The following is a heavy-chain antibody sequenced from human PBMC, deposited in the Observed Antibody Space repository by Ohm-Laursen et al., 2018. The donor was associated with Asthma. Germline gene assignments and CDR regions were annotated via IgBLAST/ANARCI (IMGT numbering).Heavy chain of an antibody. J-gene: IGHJ4*02. CDR1: GLTFSSYD. CDR2: IWHDGTNE. CDR3: ARNYYDHWSGSYTPVAY. D-gene: IGHD3-3*01. Sequence: SLRLSCAASGLTFSSYDMHWVRQAPGKGLEWVALIWHDGTNENYGDSVKGRFSISRDNSKNTLSLQMNSLRVEDTAVYYCARNYYDHWSGSYTPVAYWGQGTLVTVSS. V-gene: IGHV3-33*01.